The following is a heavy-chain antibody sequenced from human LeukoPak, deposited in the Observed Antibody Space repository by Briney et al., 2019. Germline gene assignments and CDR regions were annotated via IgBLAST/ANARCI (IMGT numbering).Heavy chain of an antibody. V-gene: IGHV4-39*01. CDR3: ARHSRSGSGGYENAFDI. CDR2: LYSGGST. CDR1: GGSISSSSYY. J-gene: IGHJ3*02. D-gene: IGHD5-12*01. Sequence: PSETLSLTCTVSGGSISSSSYYWDWIRQSPGKGLEWIGNLYSGGSTYYTPSLKSRVTISVDTSKNQFSLKLSSVTAADTAIYFCARHSRSGSGGYENAFDIWGQGTMVTVSS.